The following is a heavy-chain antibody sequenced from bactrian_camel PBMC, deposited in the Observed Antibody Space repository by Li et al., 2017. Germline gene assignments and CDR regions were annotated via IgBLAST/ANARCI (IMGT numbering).Heavy chain of an antibody. CDR3: AKTSDGSAGRLGY. D-gene: IGHD1*01. Sequence: HVQLVESGGGSVKAGGSLRLACAASGFTSSTYCMGWFRQVPGKEREGVASVTVDGTTTYADSVQGRFTISRNNAKSTVYLQMGSLKPEDTAVYYCAKTSDGSAGRLGYWGQGTQVTVS. CDR2: VTVDGTT. CDR1: GFTSSTYC. J-gene: IGHJ4*01. V-gene: IGHV3S9*01.